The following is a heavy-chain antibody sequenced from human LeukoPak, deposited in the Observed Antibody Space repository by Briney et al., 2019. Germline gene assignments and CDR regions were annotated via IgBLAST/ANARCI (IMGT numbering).Heavy chain of an antibody. CDR1: GFTFSSYA. CDR3: ARDPRTVRI. CDR2: ISGNGGVI. D-gene: IGHD1-1*01. V-gene: IGHV3-48*03. J-gene: IGHJ4*02. Sequence: GGSLRLSCAASGFTFSSYAMHWVRQAPGKGLEWLSYISGNGGVIQYADSVKGRFTISRDNAKNLLYLQMDSLRVEDTAIYYCARDPRTVRIWGQGTLVTVSS.